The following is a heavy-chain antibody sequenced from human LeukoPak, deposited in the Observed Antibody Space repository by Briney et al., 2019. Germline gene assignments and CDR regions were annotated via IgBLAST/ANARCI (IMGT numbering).Heavy chain of an antibody. J-gene: IGHJ6*02. Sequence: SETLFLTCTVSGGSISSYYWSWIRQPAGKGLEWIGRIYTSGSTNYNPSLKSRVTMSVDTSKNQFSLKLSSVTAADTAVYYCARDGGSSSYYYYGMDVWGQGTTVTVSS. V-gene: IGHV4-4*07. D-gene: IGHD6-6*01. CDR2: IYTSGST. CDR3: ARDGGSSSYYYYGMDV. CDR1: GGSISSYY.